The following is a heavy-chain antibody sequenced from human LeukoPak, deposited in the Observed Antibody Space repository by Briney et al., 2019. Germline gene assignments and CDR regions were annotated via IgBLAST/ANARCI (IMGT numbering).Heavy chain of an antibody. Sequence: GGSLRLSCEASGFTLSSYGMHWVRQAPGKGLGWVAILWYDGRTQHYADSVKGRFTISRDNAKNTLYLQMNSLRAEDTAVYYCASPDGYTFSWYAMDVWGKGTTVAVSS. CDR2: LWYDGRTQ. V-gene: IGHV3-33*01. J-gene: IGHJ6*04. CDR1: GFTLSSYG. D-gene: IGHD2-2*02. CDR3: ASPDGYTFSWYAMDV.